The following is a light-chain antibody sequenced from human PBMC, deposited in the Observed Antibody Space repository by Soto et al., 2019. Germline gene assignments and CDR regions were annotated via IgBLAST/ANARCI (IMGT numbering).Light chain of an antibody. J-gene: IGKJ1*01. Sequence: DIKMNHSPSTLSGSVGDRVTITWRASQTISSWLAWYQQKPGKVPKLLIYKASTLKSGVPSRFSGSGSGTEFTLTISSLQPDDFATYYCQHYNSYSEAFGQGTKV. CDR3: QHYNSYSEA. CDR1: QTISSW. V-gene: IGKV1-5*03. CDR2: KAS.